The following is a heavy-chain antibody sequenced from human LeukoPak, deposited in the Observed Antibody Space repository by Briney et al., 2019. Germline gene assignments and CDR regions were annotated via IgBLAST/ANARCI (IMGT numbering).Heavy chain of an antibody. Sequence: GGSLRLSCAASGFTFSDYYMSWVRQAPGKGLEWVSGINWNGGSTGYADSVKGRFTISRDNAKNSLYLQMNSLRAEDTALYYCAREAGGYCSGGSCSRREAFDIWGQGTMVTVSS. CDR2: INWNGGST. J-gene: IGHJ3*02. CDR1: GFTFSDYY. D-gene: IGHD2-15*01. CDR3: AREAGGYCSGGSCSRREAFDI. V-gene: IGHV3-20*04.